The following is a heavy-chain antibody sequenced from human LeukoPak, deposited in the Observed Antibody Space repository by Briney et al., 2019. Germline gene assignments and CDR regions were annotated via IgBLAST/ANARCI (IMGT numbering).Heavy chain of an antibody. CDR2: IYYSGST. J-gene: IGHJ3*02. V-gene: IGHV4-39*01. CDR1: GGSISSSSYY. CDR3: ARCPIAAAGPKDAFDI. D-gene: IGHD6-13*01. Sequence: SETLSLTCTVSGGSISSSSYYWGWIRQPPGKGLEWIGSIYYSGSTYYNPSLKSRVTISVDTSKNQFSLKLSSVTAADTAVYYCARCPIAAAGPKDAFDIWGQGTMVTVSS.